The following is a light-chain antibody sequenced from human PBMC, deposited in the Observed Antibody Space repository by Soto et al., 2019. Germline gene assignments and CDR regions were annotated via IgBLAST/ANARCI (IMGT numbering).Light chain of an antibody. V-gene: IGKV3-20*01. CDR1: QSVGSNS. CDR2: GAA. Sequence: EFVLTQSPGTLSLSPGERATLSCRASQSVGSNSLAWYQQKTGQAPRILIYGAATRATGIPDRFSGSGSATDFTLTISRLEPEDFAVYYCQQYGTSPPLTFGGGTKVEIK. J-gene: IGKJ4*01. CDR3: QQYGTSPPLT.